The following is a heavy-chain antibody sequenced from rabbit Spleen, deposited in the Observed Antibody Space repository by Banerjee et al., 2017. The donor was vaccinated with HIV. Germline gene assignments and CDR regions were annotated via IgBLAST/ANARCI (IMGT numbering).Heavy chain of an antibody. Sequence: QSLEESGGGLVKPGASLTLTCTASGVSLNDKDVMCWVRQAPGKGLEWVACAYAGSSGSTYSATWAKGRFTISKTSSTTVTLQMTSLTAADTATYFCARDTSSSFSSYGMDLWGQGTLVTVS. CDR3: ARDTSSSFSSYGMDL. D-gene: IGHD1-1*01. CDR1: GVSLNDKDV. J-gene: IGHJ6*01. CDR2: AYAGSSGST. V-gene: IGHV1S40*01.